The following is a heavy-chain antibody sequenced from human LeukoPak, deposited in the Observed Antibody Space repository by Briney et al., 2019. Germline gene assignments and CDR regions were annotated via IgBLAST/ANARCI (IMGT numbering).Heavy chain of an antibody. V-gene: IGHV3-43*02. J-gene: IGHJ4*02. D-gene: IGHD3-22*01. Sequence: PGGSLRLSCAASGFTFDDYAVHWVRQAPGKGLEWVSLISGDGGSTYYADSVKGRFTISRDNSKNSLYLQMNSLRTEDTALYYCAKVDYYDSSGFFDYWGQGTLVTVSS. CDR3: AKVDYYDSSGFFDY. CDR1: GFTFDDYA. CDR2: ISGDGGST.